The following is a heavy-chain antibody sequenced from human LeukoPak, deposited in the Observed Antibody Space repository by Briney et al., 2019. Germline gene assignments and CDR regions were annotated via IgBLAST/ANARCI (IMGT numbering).Heavy chain of an antibody. Sequence: SETLSLTCTVSGGSISITRYSWSWIRQPPGKGLEWIGYMYYSGSTYSNLSLKSRVTISVDTSKNQFSLKLSSVTAADTAVYYCARGLDTNDWSDAFDIWGQGTMVTVSS. CDR1: GGSISITRYS. D-gene: IGHD2-21*01. CDR3: ARGLDTNDWSDAFDI. J-gene: IGHJ3*02. V-gene: IGHV4-30-4*07. CDR2: MYYSGST.